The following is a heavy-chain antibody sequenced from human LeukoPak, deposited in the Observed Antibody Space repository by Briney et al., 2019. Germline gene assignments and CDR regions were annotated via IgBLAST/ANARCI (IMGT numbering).Heavy chain of an antibody. CDR1: GFTFSSYS. V-gene: IGHV3-21*01. CDR3: TRMSKPTREFDY. J-gene: IGHJ4*02. D-gene: IGHD1-14*01. Sequence: GGSLRLSCAASGFTFSSYSMNWVRQAPGKGLEWVSSISSSSSYIYYADSVKGRFTISRDNAKNSLYLQMNSLRAEDTAAYYCTRMSKPTREFDYWGQGTLVTVSS. CDR2: ISSSSSYI.